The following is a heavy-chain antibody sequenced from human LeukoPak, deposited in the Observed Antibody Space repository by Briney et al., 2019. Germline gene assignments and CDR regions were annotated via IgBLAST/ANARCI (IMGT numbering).Heavy chain of an antibody. CDR3: ARDLARGPDIVVVVAAKPFDY. V-gene: IGHV1-18*01. D-gene: IGHD2-15*01. CDR1: GYTFTSYG. CDR2: ISAYNGNT. Sequence: ASVKVSCKASGYTFTSYGISWVRQAPGQGLEWMGWISAYNGNTNYAQKLQGRVTMITDTSTSTAYMELRSLRPDDTAVYYCARDLARGPDIVVVVAAKPFDYWGQGTLVTVSS. J-gene: IGHJ4*02.